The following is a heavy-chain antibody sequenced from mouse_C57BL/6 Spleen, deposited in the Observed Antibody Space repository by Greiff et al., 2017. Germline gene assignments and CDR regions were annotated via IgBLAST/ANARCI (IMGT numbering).Heavy chain of an antibody. CDR3: ARDDWDVRYFDV. D-gene: IGHD4-1*01. CDR1: GYSITSGYD. V-gene: IGHV3-1*01. J-gene: IGHJ1*03. CDR2: ISYSGST. Sequence: EVQLQQSGPGMVKPSQSLSLTCTVTGYSITSGYDWHWIRHFPGNKLEWMGYISYSGSTNYNPSLKSRISITHDTSKNHFFLKLNSVTTEDTTTYYCARDDWDVRYFDVWGTGTTVTVSS.